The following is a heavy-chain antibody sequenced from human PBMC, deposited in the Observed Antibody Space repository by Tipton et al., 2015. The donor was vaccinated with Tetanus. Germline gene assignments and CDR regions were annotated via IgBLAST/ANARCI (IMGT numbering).Heavy chain of an antibody. Sequence: GEALSNGDYYWSWIRQPPGKGLESIGYIYYSGSTYYNPSLKSRVTISVDTSKNQFSLRPTSVTAADTAVYYCARANNEFPKKGPFDSWGQGRLVIVSS. D-gene: IGHD1-1*01. CDR2: IYYSGST. J-gene: IGHJ4*02. CDR3: ARANNEFPKKGPFDS. CDR1: GEALSNGDYY. V-gene: IGHV4-30-4*01.